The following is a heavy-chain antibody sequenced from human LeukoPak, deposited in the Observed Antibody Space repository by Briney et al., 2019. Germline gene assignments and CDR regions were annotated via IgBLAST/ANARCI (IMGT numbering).Heavy chain of an antibody. CDR3: ARLRAMAGHRGGFDF. CDR2: VYYTGNT. D-gene: IGHD6-19*01. V-gene: IGHV4-39*01. J-gene: IGHJ3*01. CDR1: GDSISYHNYY. Sequence: SETLSLTCAASGDSISYHNYYWDWIRQPPGKGLEWIGTVYYTGNTYYNPSLKSRVAISVDTSKNQFSLQLTSMTAADTAVYYCARLRAMAGHRGGFDFWGRGTMVTVSS.